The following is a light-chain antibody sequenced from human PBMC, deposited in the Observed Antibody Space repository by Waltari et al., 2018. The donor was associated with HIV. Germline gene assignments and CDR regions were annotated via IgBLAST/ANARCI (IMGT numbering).Light chain of an antibody. CDR3: QQYYSISRT. V-gene: IGKV4-1*01. CDR2: WAS. CDR1: QSVLYSSNNKTY. J-gene: IGKJ1*01. Sequence: DIVMTQSPDSLAVSLGERATINCKSSQSVLYSSNNKTYLAWYQQKPGQPPKLLIYWASTRESGVPDRFSGSGSGTDFTLTISSLQAEDVAVYYCQQYYSISRTFGQGTKVEIK.